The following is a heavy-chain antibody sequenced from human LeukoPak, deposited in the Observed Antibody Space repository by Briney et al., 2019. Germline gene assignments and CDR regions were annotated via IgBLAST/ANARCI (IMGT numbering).Heavy chain of an antibody. Sequence: SETLSLTCTVSGGPMYSYYWSWIRQTAGSGLEWIGRVYPGVSTNYNPSLRRRVSMSVDASKNQFALKLSAVTAADTAVYYCARLKYYDSTGYSAGHCMDVWGKGITVTVSS. CDR2: VYPGVST. J-gene: IGHJ6*03. V-gene: IGHV4-4*07. CDR3: ARLKYYDSTGYSAGHCMDV. CDR1: GGPMYSYY. D-gene: IGHD3-22*01.